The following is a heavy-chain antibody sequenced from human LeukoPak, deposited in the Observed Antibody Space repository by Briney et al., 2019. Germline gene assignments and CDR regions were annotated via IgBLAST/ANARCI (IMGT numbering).Heavy chain of an antibody. CDR1: GGSFSGYY. V-gene: IGHV4-34*01. J-gene: IGHJ4*02. Sequence: PSETLSLTCAVYGGSFSGYYWSWIRQPPGKGLEWIGEINHSGSTNYNPSLKSRVTISVDTSKNQFSLKLSSVTAADTVVYYCARGRSGWYHNFDYWGQGTLVTVSS. CDR3: ARGRSGWYHNFDY. D-gene: IGHD6-19*01. CDR2: INHSGST.